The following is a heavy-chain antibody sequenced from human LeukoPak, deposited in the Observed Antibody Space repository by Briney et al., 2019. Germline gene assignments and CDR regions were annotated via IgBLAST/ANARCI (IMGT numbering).Heavy chain of an antibody. Sequence: ASVTVSCKASGYTFTGYYMHWVRQAPGQGLEWMGWINPNSGGPNYAQMFQGRVTITRDTSISTAYMELSRLRSDDTAVYYCARVSDGPYYFDYWGQGTLVTVSS. J-gene: IGHJ4*02. CDR1: GYTFTGYY. CDR2: INPNSGGP. CDR3: ARVSDGPYYFDY. V-gene: IGHV1-2*02.